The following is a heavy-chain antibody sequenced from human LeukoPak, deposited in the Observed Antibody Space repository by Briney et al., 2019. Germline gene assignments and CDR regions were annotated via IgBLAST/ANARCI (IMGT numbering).Heavy chain of an antibody. CDR3: ARAKFDSSYYYYRGFDI. D-gene: IGHD3-22*01. CDR2: ISGSGGST. CDR1: GFTFSSYA. V-gene: IGHV3-23*01. Sequence: GGSLRLSCAASGFTFSSYAMSWVRQAPGKGLEWVSAISGSGGSTYYADSVKGRFTISRDNSKNTLYLQMNSLRVEDTAVYYCARAKFDSSYYYYRGFDIWGQGTMVTVSS. J-gene: IGHJ3*02.